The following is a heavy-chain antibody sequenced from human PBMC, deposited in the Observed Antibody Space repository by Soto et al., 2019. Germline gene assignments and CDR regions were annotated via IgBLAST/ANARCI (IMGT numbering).Heavy chain of an antibody. CDR2: ISGSGGST. D-gene: IGHD2-15*01. V-gene: IGHV3-23*01. CDR3: AKSGPGDTPDIVVVVAASYYYYYYGMDV. CDR1: GFTFSSYA. Sequence: EVQLLESGGGLVQPGGSLRLSCAASGFTFSSYAMSWVRQAPGKGLEWVSAISGSGGSTYYADSVKGRFTISRDNSKNTLYLQMNSLRAEDTAVYYCAKSGPGDTPDIVVVVAASYYYYYYGMDVWGQGTTVTVSS. J-gene: IGHJ6*02.